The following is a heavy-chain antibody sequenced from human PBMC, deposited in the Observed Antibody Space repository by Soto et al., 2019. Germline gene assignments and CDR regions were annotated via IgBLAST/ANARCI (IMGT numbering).Heavy chain of an antibody. CDR1: GGTFSSYA. J-gene: IGHJ6*02. CDR3: ARVTWLFGELHPVSYYYYYGMDV. D-gene: IGHD3-10*02. CDR2: IIPIFGTA. Sequence: QVQLVQSGAEVKKPGSSVKVSCKASGGTFSSYAISWVRQAPGQGLEWMGGIIPIFGTANYAQKFQGRVTITADESTSTAYMELSSLRSDDTAVYYCARVTWLFGELHPVSYYYYYGMDVWGQGTTVTVSS. V-gene: IGHV1-69*01.